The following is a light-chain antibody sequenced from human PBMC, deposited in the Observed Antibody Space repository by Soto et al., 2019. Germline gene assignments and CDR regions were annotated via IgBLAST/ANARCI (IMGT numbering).Light chain of an antibody. J-gene: IGKJ2*01. CDR1: QSIGEW. Sequence: DIQMTKSPSTLSASVGDRGTITCRASQSIGEWLAWFQQKPGKAPKLLIFAASTLESGVPPRFSGSGSGTEFTLTISSLQPDDFATYFCQQYDSYSYTFGQGTKLEIK. V-gene: IGKV1-5*03. CDR2: AAS. CDR3: QQYDSYSYT.